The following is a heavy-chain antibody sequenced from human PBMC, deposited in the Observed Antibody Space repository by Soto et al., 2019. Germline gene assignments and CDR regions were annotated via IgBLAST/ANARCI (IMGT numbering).Heavy chain of an antibody. J-gene: IGHJ3*02. D-gene: IGHD2-15*01. CDR1: GFTFSSYA. CDR2: ISGSGGST. CDR3: AKGRGGFDI. Sequence: GGSLRLSCAASGFTFSSYAMSWVRQAPGKGLEWVSAISGSGGSTYCAESVKGRFTISRDNSKKTLYLQLNSLIAEDTAVYYCAKGRGGFDIWGQGTMVTVSS. V-gene: IGHV3-23*01.